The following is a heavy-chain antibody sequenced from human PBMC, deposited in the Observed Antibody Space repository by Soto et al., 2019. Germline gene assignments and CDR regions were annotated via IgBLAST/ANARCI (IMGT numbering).Heavy chain of an antibody. CDR3: ARGGYCGGDCADV. J-gene: IGHJ6*02. CDR2: ISYDGSNK. CDR1: GFTFSSYA. Sequence: PGGSLRLSCAASGFTFSSYAMHWVRQAPGKGLEWVAVISYDGSNKYYADSVKGRFTISRDNSKNTLYLQMNSLRAEDTAVYYCARGGYCGGDCADVWGQGTTVTVS. V-gene: IGHV3-30-3*01. D-gene: IGHD2-21*02.